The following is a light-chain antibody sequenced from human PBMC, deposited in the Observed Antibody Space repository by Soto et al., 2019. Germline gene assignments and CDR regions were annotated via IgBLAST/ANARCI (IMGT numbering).Light chain of an antibody. CDR1: SSDVGAYNY. CDR3: TSYTTSSNYV. CDR2: DVS. J-gene: IGLJ1*01. V-gene: IGLV2-14*01. Sequence: QSVLTQPASVSGSPGQSITISCTGTSSDVGAYNYVSWYQQHPGKAPKLMIYDVSHRPSGVSHRFSGSKSGNTASLTISGLQAEDEADYDCTSYTTSSNYVFGTGTQVPVL.